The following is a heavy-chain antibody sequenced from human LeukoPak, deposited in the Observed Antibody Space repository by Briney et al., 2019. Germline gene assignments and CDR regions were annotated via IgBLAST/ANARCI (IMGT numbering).Heavy chain of an antibody. Sequence: SETLSLTCAVYGGSFSGYYWSWTRQPPGKGLEWIGEINHSGSTNYNPSLKSRVTISVDTSKNQFSLKLSSVTAADTAVYFCASTRPRRNWVQGTLVTVSS. D-gene: IGHD3-3*01. CDR2: INHSGST. CDR1: GGSFSGYY. CDR3: ASTRPRRN. J-gene: IGHJ4*02. V-gene: IGHV4-34*01.